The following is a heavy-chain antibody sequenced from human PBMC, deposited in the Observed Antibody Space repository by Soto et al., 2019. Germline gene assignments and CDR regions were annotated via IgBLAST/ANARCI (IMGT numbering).Heavy chain of an antibody. D-gene: IGHD3-9*01. CDR3: ARGFGHYDILTGYYPLDYFDY. J-gene: IGHJ4*02. Sequence: SETRSLTCTISGGSISSYYWSWIRQPPGKGLEWIGYIYYSGSTNYNPSLKSRVTISVDTSKNQFSLKLSSVTAADTAVYYCARGFGHYDILTGYYPLDYFDYWGQGTLVTVSS. CDR2: IYYSGST. V-gene: IGHV4-59*01. CDR1: GGSISSYY.